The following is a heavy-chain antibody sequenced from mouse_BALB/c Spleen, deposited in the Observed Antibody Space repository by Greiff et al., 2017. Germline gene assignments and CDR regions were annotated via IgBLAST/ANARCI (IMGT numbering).Heavy chain of an antibody. D-gene: IGHD1-1*02. CDR2: ISSGGST. CDR3: ARGTDYGAY. J-gene: IGHJ3*01. CDR1: GFTFSSYA. V-gene: IGHV5-6-5*01. Sequence: EVMLVESGGGLVKPGGSLKLSCAASGFTFSSYAMSWVRQTPEKRLEWVASISSGGSTYYPDSVKGRFTISRDNARNILYLQMSSLRSEDTAMYYCARGTDYGAYWGQGTLVTVSA.